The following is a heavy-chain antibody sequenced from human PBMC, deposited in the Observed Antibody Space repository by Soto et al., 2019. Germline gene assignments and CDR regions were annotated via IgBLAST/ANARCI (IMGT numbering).Heavy chain of an antibody. CDR2: IYYSGRT. V-gene: IGHV4-30-4*01. CDR3: DRDRSNSPDYFDF. D-gene: IGHD6-6*01. J-gene: IGHJ4*02. CDR1: GGSVDNYDDY. Sequence: PXASLSLTCTVCGGSVDNYDDYWTWIRQPPGKGLEWVGYIYYSGRTNYNPSLNSRLTISLDTSKNQFSLRLTSVSAADTAMYYCDRDRSNSPDYFDFWAQGTLVTVSS.